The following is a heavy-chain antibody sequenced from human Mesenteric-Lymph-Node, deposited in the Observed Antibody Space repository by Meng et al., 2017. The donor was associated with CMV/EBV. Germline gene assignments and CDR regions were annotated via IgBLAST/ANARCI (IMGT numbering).Heavy chain of an antibody. CDR1: GFTFSSYA. CDR3: ARDRKKLLYYYYYYGMDV. D-gene: IGHD2-15*01. CDR2: ISYDGSNK. J-gene: IGHJ6*02. V-gene: IGHV3-30-3*01. Sequence: GGSLRLSCAASGFTFSSYAMHWVRQAPGKGLEWVAVISYDGSNKYYADSVKGRFTISRDNSKNTLYLQMNSLRAEDTAVYYCARDRKKLLYYYYYYGMDVWGQGTTVTVSS.